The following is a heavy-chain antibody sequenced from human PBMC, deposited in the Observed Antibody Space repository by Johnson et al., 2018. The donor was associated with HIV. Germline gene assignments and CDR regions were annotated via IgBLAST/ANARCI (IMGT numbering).Heavy chain of an antibody. V-gene: IGHV3-30*19. D-gene: IGHD3-16*01. J-gene: IGHJ3*02. CDR2: LSYDGSNK. CDR1: GFTITTYG. Sequence: QVQLVESGGGVVQPGRSLRLSCVASGFTITTYGMHWVRQAPGKGLEWVAVLSYDGSNKYYADSVKGRFTIYRDTTKNTLSLQMNSLRAEDTAVYYCARGSRYTHDNDDVYLLQAFDIWGQGTMVTVSS. CDR3: ARGSRYTHDNDDVYLLQAFDI.